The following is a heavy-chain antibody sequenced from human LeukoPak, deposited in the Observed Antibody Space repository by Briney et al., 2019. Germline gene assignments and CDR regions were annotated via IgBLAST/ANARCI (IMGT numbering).Heavy chain of an antibody. V-gene: IGHV3-64*01. D-gene: IGHD3-10*01. CDR3: ARGELAGGWSYIASGGEKPADFDY. CDR2: ISSNGGST. J-gene: IGHJ4*02. Sequence: GGSLRLSCAASGFTFSSYAMHWVRQAPGKGLEYVSAISSNGGSTYYANSVKGRFTISRDNSKNTLYLQMGSLRAEDMAVYYCARGELAGGWSYIASGGEKPADFDYWGQGTLVTVSS. CDR1: GFTFSSYA.